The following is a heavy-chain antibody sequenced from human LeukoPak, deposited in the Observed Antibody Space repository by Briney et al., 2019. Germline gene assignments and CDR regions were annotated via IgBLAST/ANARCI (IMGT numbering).Heavy chain of an antibody. CDR1: GGSISSYY. D-gene: IGHD6-13*01. Sequence: PSETLSLTCTVSGGSISSYYWSWVRQAPGKGLEWVSFIYSDNTHYSDSVKGRFTISRDNSKNTLYLQMNSLRAEDAAVYYCARVSSSWYQDWYFDLWGRGTLVTVSS. V-gene: IGHV3-53*01. CDR3: ARVSSSWYQDWYFDL. CDR2: IYSDNT. J-gene: IGHJ2*01.